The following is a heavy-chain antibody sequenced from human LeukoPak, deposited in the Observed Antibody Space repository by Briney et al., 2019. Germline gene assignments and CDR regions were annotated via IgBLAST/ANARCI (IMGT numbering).Heavy chain of an antibody. V-gene: IGHV1-3*01. D-gene: IGHD4-23*01. CDR3: AGSPVGTARTGLAY. CDR1: GYTFTDYA. J-gene: IGHJ4*02. Sequence: ASVKVSCKASGYTFTDYALHWVRQAPGQSLEWMGWTNGATGNTRFSQDFQGRLTITIDTSASTAFLDLSSLRSDGTAVYYGAGSPVGTARTGLAYWGKGPLV. CDR2: TNGATGNT.